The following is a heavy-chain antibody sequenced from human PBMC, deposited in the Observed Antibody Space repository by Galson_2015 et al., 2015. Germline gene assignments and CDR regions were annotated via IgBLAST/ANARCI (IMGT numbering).Heavy chain of an antibody. J-gene: IGHJ4*02. V-gene: IGHV1-18*01. CDR2: ISAYNGNT. D-gene: IGHD6-13*01. CDR3: ARVEYSSSWPSLDY. Sequence: MGWISAYNGNTNYAQKLQGRVTMTTDTSTSTAYMELRSLRSDDTAVYYCARVEYSSSWPSLDYWGQGTLVTVSS.